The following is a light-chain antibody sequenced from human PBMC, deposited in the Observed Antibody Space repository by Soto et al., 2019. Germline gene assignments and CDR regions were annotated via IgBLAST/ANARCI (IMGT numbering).Light chain of an antibody. J-gene: IGKJ3*01. CDR1: QNVSTY. V-gene: IGKV3-11*01. Sequence: EIVLTQSPATLSLSPGERATLSCRASQNVSTYLAWYQQKPGQAPRLLIYDASNRATVIPARFSGSGSGTGFPLPISSLEPEDFAVYYCQQRTNWLTFGPGTKVDIK. CDR2: DAS. CDR3: QQRTNWLT.